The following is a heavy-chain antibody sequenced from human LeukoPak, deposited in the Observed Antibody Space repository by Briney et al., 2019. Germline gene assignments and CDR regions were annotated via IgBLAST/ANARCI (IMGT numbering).Heavy chain of an antibody. CDR1: GGSISSYY. CDR3: ARGGDDYGDYVPFDY. V-gene: IGHV4-59*01. Sequence: SETLSLTCTVSGGSISSYYWSWIRQPAGKGLEWIGYIYYSGSTNYNPSLKSRVTISVDTSKNQFSLKLSSVTAADTAVYYCARGGDDYGDYVPFDYWGQGTLVTVSS. J-gene: IGHJ4*02. CDR2: IYYSGST. D-gene: IGHD4-17*01.